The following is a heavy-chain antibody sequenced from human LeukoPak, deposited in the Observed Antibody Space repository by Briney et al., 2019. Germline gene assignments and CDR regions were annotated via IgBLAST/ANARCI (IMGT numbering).Heavy chain of an antibody. D-gene: IGHD3-10*01. Sequence: PSETLSLTCAVSGGSISSSNWWTWVRQPPGKGLEWIGEINLNGRTNYNPSLKSRVTISVDKSKNQFSLRLSSVTVADTAVFYCAGGLRGFDYWGQGTLVTVSS. J-gene: IGHJ4*02. CDR3: AGGLRGFDY. CDR1: GGSISSSNW. CDR2: INLNGRT. V-gene: IGHV4-4*02.